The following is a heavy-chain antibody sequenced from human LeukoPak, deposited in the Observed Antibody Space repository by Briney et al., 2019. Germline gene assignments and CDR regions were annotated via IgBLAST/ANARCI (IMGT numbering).Heavy chain of an antibody. J-gene: IGHJ4*02. CDR3: ARDPDSSDS. CDR1: GFTFSSYS. CDR2: ISSGSTYI. Sequence: GGSLRLSCAASGFTFSSYSMNWVRQAPGKGLEWVSCISSGSTYIYYADSVKGRFTISRDNAKNSLYLQMNSLRAEDTAVYYCARDPDSSDSWGQGTLVTVSS. V-gene: IGHV3-21*01. D-gene: IGHD3-22*01.